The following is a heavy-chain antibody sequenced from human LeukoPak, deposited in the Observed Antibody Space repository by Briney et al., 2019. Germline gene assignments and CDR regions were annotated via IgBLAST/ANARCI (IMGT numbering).Heavy chain of an antibody. CDR3: ARQSSDYYYYYIDV. V-gene: IGHV4-39*01. CDR1: GGSISSSHYY. CDR2: IYYSGTT. Sequence: KASETLSLTCTVSGGSISSSHYYWGWIRQPPGKGLEWIGSIYYSGTTYYNPSLESRVTISDDTSKNPFSLMLTSVTAADTAVYYCARQSSDYYYYYIDVWGEGTTVIVSS. J-gene: IGHJ6*03.